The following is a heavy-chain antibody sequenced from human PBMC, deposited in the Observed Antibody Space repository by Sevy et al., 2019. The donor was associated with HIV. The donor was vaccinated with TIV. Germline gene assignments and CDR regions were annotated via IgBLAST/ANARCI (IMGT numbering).Heavy chain of an antibody. D-gene: IGHD5-18*01. J-gene: IGHJ6*03. CDR2: ISGSGGST. CDR1: EFTFSSYA. CDR3: ATSATFDSYAPPCYYYMDV. Sequence: GGSLRLSCAASEFTFSSYAMSWVRQAPGKGLEWVSAISGSGGSTYYADSVKGRFTISRDNSKNTLYLQMNSLRAEDTAVYYCATSATFDSYAPPCYYYMDVWGKGTTVTVSS. V-gene: IGHV3-23*01.